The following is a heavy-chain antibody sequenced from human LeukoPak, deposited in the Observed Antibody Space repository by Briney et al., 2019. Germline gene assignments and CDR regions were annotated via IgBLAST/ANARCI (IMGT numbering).Heavy chain of an antibody. CDR2: IYYTGST. Sequence: PSETLSLTCSVSGGSISSYYWNWIRQPPGRGLEWIGDIYYTGSTKYNPSLKSRVTISVDTSKNQLSLKLSSVTAADTAVYYCASARTSSRSWFTFDYWGQGILVTVSS. CDR1: GGSISSYY. D-gene: IGHD6-13*01. V-gene: IGHV4-59*08. CDR3: ASARTSSRSWFTFDY. J-gene: IGHJ4*02.